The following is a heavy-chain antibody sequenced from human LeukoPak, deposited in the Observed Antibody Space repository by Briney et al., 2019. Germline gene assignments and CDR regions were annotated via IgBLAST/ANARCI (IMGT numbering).Heavy chain of an antibody. CDR1: GFTFSSYA. Sequence: GGSLRLSCAASGFTFSSYAMSWLRPAPGKGLEGVSAISGSGGSTYYADSVKGRFTISRDNSKNTLYLQMNSLRAEDTAVYYCAKELQTYVFWSGSVDYWGQGTLVTVSS. D-gene: IGHD3-3*01. CDR2: ISGSGGST. J-gene: IGHJ4*02. CDR3: AKELQTYVFWSGSVDY. V-gene: IGHV3-23*01.